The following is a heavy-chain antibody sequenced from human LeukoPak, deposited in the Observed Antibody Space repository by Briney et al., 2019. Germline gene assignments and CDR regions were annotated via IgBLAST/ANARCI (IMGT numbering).Heavy chain of an antibody. J-gene: IGHJ4*02. Sequence: GRSLRLSCAASGFTFSSYGMHWVRQAPGKGLEWVAVIWYDGSNKYYADSVRGRFTISRDNSKNTLYLQMNSLRAEDTAVYYCAKEAGLQSFDYWGQGTLVTVSS. CDR2: IWYDGSNK. V-gene: IGHV3-33*06. CDR1: GFTFSSYG. D-gene: IGHD5-24*01. CDR3: AKEAGLQSFDY.